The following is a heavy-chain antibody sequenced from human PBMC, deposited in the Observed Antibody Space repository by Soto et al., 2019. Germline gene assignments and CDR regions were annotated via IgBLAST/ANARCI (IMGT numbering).Heavy chain of an antibody. V-gene: IGHV1-18*01. Sequence: XSMKVSFKASGYTFTSYGINXVRQAPGQGLEWMGWISAYNGNTNYAQKLQGRVTMTTDTSTSTAYMELRSLRSDDTAVYYCARGHYGDSVDYWGQGTLVTVSS. CDR3: ARGHYGDSVDY. CDR1: GYTFTSYG. J-gene: IGHJ4*02. D-gene: IGHD4-17*01. CDR2: ISAYNGNT.